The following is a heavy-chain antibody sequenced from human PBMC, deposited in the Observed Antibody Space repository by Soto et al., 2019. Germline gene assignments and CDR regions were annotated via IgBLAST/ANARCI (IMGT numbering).Heavy chain of an antibody. D-gene: IGHD3-3*01. CDR1: GGTFSSYA. CDR2: IIPIFGTA. V-gene: IGHV1-69*13. J-gene: IGHJ1*01. CDR3: ARDNLGWSPRAEYFQH. Sequence: ASVEVSCKASGGTFSSYAISWVRQAPGQGLEWMGGIIPIFGTANYAQKFQGRVTITADESTSTAYMELSSLRSEDTAVYYCARDNLGWSPRAEYFQHWGQGTLVTVSS.